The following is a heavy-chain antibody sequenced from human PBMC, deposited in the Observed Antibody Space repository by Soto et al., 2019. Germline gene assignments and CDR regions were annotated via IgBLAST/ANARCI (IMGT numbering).Heavy chain of an antibody. CDR3: ARAGLVLAPSTVSSDHYYYAMDV. CDR2: IIPRSGTS. CDR1: GDTFSTYT. Sequence: QVQLVQSGAEVKKPGSSVKVSCKASGDTFSTYTITWVRQAPGQGLEWMGGIIPRSGTSNYAQKFQGRVTITADESTITAYMDLSSLRSEDTAVYYCARAGLVLAPSTVSSDHYYYAMDVWGQGTTVTVSS. D-gene: IGHD3-3*02. V-gene: IGHV1-69*12. J-gene: IGHJ6*02.